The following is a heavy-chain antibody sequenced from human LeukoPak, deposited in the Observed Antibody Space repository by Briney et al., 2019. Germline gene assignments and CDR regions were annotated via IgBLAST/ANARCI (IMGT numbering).Heavy chain of an antibody. CDR3: AREIYYDSSAYDP. Sequence: PSETLSLTCTVSGDSLVSGHYWGWIRQPPGQGLEWVGSVYHSGSIYYNPSLKSRVIMSVDTSKNQFSLKLSSLTAADTAIYYCAREIYYDSSAYDPWGQGTLVTVSS. V-gene: IGHV4-38-2*02. CDR2: VYHSGSI. D-gene: IGHD3-22*01. J-gene: IGHJ5*02. CDR1: GDSLVSGHY.